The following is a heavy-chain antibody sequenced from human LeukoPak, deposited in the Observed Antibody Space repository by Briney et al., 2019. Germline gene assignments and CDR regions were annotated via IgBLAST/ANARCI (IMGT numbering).Heavy chain of an antibody. V-gene: IGHV1-2*02. CDR3: ARPKDRWNYFDY. D-gene: IGHD4-23*01. Sequence: ASVKVSCKASGYTFTGYYMHWVRQAPGQGLEWMGWINPNSGGTNYAQKFQGRVTMTRDTSISTAYMELSRLRSDDTAVCYCARPKDRWNYFDYWGQGTLVTVSS. CDR1: GYTFTGYY. J-gene: IGHJ4*02. CDR2: INPNSGGT.